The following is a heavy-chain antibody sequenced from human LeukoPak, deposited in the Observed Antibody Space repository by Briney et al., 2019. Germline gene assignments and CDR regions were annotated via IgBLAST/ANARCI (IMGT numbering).Heavy chain of an antibody. CDR1: GYTFTSYA. V-gene: IGHV1-18*01. D-gene: IGHD6-13*01. CDR3: ARDRSSSWYYFEY. CDR2: ISACNGNT. Sequence: GASVKVSCKASGYTFTSYAFSWVRQAPGQGLEWMGWISACNGNTKYAQKFQGRVTMTTDTSTSTAYMEVRSLRSDDTALYYCARDRSSSWYYFEYWGQGALVTVSS. J-gene: IGHJ4*02.